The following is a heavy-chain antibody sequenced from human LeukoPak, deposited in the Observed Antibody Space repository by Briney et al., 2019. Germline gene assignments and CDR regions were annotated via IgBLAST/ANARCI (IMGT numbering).Heavy chain of an antibody. V-gene: IGHV4-39*01. CDR2: IYYTGNT. CDR1: GDSIGSNSYY. J-gene: IGHJ4*02. CDR3: ARLPYTGDFWSSCYGTRGSLY. D-gene: IGHD3-3*01. Sequence: SETLSLTCTVSGDSIGSNSYYWGWIRQPPGKGLEWIGSIYYTGNTSYDPSLKSRVTMSVDTSKNHFSLKLSSVTAADTAVYYCARLPYTGDFWSSCYGTRGSLYWGQGTLVIVSS.